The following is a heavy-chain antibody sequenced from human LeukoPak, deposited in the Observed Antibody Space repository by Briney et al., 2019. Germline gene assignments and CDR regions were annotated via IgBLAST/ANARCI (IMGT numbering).Heavy chain of an antibody. Sequence: ASVNVSCKASGYTFTSYGISWVGQAPGQGLEWMGWISAYNGNTNYAQKLQGRVTMTTETSTSTAYMELRSLRSDDTAVYYCARAFGVLGGLNWFDPWGQGTLVTVSS. D-gene: IGHD3-10*01. CDR1: GYTFTSYG. CDR2: ISAYNGNT. V-gene: IGHV1-18*01. J-gene: IGHJ5*02. CDR3: ARAFGVLGGLNWFDP.